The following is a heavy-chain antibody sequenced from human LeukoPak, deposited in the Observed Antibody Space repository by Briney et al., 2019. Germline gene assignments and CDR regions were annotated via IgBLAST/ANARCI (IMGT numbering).Heavy chain of an antibody. CDR1: GYSFTSYW. V-gene: IGHV5-10-1*01. CDR2: IVPSDSYT. Sequence: GESLRISCKGSGYSFTSYWISWVRQMPGKGLEWTGRIVPSDSYTNYSPSFQGHVTISADKSISTAYLQWSSLKASDTAMYYCARREQLEPGFDYWGQGTLVTVSS. CDR3: ARREQLEPGFDY. D-gene: IGHD6-13*01. J-gene: IGHJ4*02.